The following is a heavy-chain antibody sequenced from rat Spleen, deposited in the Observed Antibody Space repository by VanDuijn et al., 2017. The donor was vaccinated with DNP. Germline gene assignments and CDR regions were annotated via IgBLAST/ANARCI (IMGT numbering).Heavy chain of an antibody. Sequence: EVQLVESGGDLVQPGRSLTLSCVASGFTFNNYWMAWIRQVPGKGLEWVASITRSGGSPFYPDSVKDRFTISRDNAENTVHLQMNSLRSEDTATYYCAARYSSSWFAYWGQGTLVTVSS. CDR2: ITRSGGSP. J-gene: IGHJ3*01. D-gene: IGHD1-2*01. CDR1: GFTFNNYW. V-gene: IGHV5-31*01. CDR3: AARYSSSWFAY.